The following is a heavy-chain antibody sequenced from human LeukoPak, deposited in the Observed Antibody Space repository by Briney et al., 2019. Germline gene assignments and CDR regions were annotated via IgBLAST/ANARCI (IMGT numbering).Heavy chain of an antibody. CDR2: ISYDGSNK. J-gene: IGHJ4*02. CDR1: GFTFSSYA. D-gene: IGHD6-19*01. CDR3: ARNEGGSSGWFVDY. Sequence: GRSLRLSCAASGFTFSSYAMHWVRQAPSKGLEWVAVISYDGSNKYYADSVKGRFTISRDNSKNTLYLQMNSLRAEDTAVYYCARNEGGSSGWFVDYWGQGTLVTVSS. V-gene: IGHV3-30-3*01.